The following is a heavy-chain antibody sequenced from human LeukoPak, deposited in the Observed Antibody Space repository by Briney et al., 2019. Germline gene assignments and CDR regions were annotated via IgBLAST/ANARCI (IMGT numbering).Heavy chain of an antibody. V-gene: IGHV3-30*18. D-gene: IGHD3-22*01. J-gene: IGHJ4*02. CDR2: ISYDGSNK. CDR3: AKRPDYYDSSGYLGPPVDY. Sequence: GGSLRLSCAASGFTFSSYGMHWVRQAPGKGLEWVAVISYDGSNKYYADSVKGRFTISRDNSKNTLYLQMNSLRAEDTAVYYCAKRPDYYDSSGYLGPPVDYWGQGTLVTVSS. CDR1: GFTFSSYG.